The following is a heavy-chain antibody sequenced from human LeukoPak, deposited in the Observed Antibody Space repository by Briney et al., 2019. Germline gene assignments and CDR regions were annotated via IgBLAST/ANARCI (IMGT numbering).Heavy chain of an antibody. CDR2: IYYTGST. CDR3: ARGSNYYYYYGIDI. CDR1: GGSISLYY. J-gene: IGHJ6*02. D-gene: IGHD1-26*01. Sequence: SETLSLTCTVSGGSISLYYWSCIRQPPGKGLEWIGYIYYTGSTNYNPSLKSRVNISLDKSKNQISLKLSYMTAGGTAVYYCARGSNYYYYYGIDIWGQGTTITVSS. V-gene: IGHV4-59*01.